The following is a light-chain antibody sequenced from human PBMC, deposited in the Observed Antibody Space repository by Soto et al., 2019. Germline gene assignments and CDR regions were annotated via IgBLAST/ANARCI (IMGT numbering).Light chain of an antibody. V-gene: IGKV3-20*01. Sequence: EIVLTQSPGTLSLSLGERATLSSRASESIYSRYLAWYQQKPGQSPRLLIYDASYRATGIPDRFSASGSGTDCTLTISRLESEDFAVYYCQQYGSSPRTFGPGTKVEIK. CDR1: ESIYSRY. J-gene: IGKJ1*01. CDR2: DAS. CDR3: QQYGSSPRT.